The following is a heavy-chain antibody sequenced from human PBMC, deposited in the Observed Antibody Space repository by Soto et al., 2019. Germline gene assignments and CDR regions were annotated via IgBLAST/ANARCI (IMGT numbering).Heavy chain of an antibody. CDR3: ARTQLNNHFDY. CDR1: GGSFSGYY. Sequence: QVQLQQWGAGLLKPSETLSLTCAVYGGSFSGYYWSWIRQPPGKGLEWIGEINHSGSTNYNPSLKSRVTTSVDTSKNQFPLKLSSLTAAATAVYYCARTQLNNHFDYWGQGTLVTVSS. D-gene: IGHD5-18*01. CDR2: INHSGST. V-gene: IGHV4-34*01. J-gene: IGHJ4*02.